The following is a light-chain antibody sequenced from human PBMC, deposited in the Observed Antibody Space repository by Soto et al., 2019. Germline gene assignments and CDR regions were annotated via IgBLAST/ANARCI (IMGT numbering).Light chain of an antibody. Sequence: EIVLTQSPGTLSLSPGERATLSCRASQSVRSSYLAWYQQKPGQAPRLLIYDASTRVTGIPDRFSGSGSGTDFTLTISRLEPEDFAVYHCQQYGGSPRTFGQGPKVEIK. CDR3: QQYGGSPRT. V-gene: IGKV3-20*01. CDR2: DAS. CDR1: QSVRSSY. J-gene: IGKJ1*01.